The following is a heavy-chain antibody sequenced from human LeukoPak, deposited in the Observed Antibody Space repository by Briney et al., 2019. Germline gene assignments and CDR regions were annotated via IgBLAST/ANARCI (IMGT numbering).Heavy chain of an antibody. D-gene: IGHD6-13*01. J-gene: IGHJ4*02. CDR2: IYYSGTT. V-gene: IGHV4-39*01. CDR3: ARRFKGGSSWDFDF. CDR1: GGSISSNNYY. Sequence: SETLSLTCTVSGGSISSNNYYWGWIRQPPGKGLEWIGSIYYSGTTYYNPSLKSRVTISVDTSKNQLSLKLSSVTAADTAVYYCARRFKGGSSWDFDFWGQGTLVTVSS.